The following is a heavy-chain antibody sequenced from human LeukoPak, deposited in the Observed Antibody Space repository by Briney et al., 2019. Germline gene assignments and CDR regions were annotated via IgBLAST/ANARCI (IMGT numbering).Heavy chain of an antibody. D-gene: IGHD2-2*02. CDR1: GYTFTGYY. CDR2: INPNSGGT. J-gene: IGHJ2*01. Sequence: ASVKVSCKASGYTFTGYYMHWVRQAPGQGLEWMGWINPNSGGTNYAQKFQGRVTMTRDTSISTAYMELSRLTSDDTAVYYCARGIEYCSSTSCYNWYFDLWGRGSLVSVSS. V-gene: IGHV1-2*02. CDR3: ARGIEYCSSTSCYNWYFDL.